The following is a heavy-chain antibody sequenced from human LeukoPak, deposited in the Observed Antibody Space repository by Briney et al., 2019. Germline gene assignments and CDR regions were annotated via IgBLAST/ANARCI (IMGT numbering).Heavy chain of an antibody. CDR2: INHSGNT. V-gene: IGHV4-34*01. CDR3: ARVFGVLSADY. D-gene: IGHD3-3*01. J-gene: IGHJ4*02. CDR1: GGSFSGYY. Sequence: SETLSLTCAVYGGSFSGYYWSWIRQPPGKGLEWIGEINHSGNTNYNPSLKSRVTISVDTSKNQFSLKLSSVTAADTAVYYCARVFGVLSADYWGQGTLVTVSS.